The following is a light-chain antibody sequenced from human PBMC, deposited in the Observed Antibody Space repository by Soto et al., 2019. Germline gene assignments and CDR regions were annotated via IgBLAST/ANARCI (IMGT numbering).Light chain of an antibody. Sequence: EIVLTQSPGTLSVSPGERATLSCRASQSVTSNYLAWYQQKPGQAPRLLISGASSRATGIPDRFSGSGSGTDFILTISRMEPEDFAVYYCQQYGSSPFTFGPGTRLEIQ. CDR2: GAS. J-gene: IGKJ5*01. CDR3: QQYGSSPFT. CDR1: QSVTSNY. V-gene: IGKV3-20*01.